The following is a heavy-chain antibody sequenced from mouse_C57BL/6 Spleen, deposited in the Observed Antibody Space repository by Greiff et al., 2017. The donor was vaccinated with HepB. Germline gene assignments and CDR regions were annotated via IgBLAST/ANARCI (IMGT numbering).Heavy chain of an antibody. CDR1: GYTFTDYN. Sequence: VQLQQSGPELVKPGASVKIPCKASGYTFTDYNMDWVKQSHGKSLEWIGDINPNNGGTIYNQKFKGKATLTVDKSSSTAYMELSSLTSEDTAVYYCARTPRGYGSSNWYFDVWGTGTTVTVSS. J-gene: IGHJ1*03. CDR2: INPNNGGT. D-gene: IGHD1-1*01. CDR3: ARTPRGYGSSNWYFDV. V-gene: IGHV1-18*01.